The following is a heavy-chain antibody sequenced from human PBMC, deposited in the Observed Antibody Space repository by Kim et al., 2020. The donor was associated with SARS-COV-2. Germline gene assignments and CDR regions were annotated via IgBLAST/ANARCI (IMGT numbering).Heavy chain of an antibody. D-gene: IGHD3-10*01. Sequence: GKGRLTISRDKSKNTLCLQMNGVIAEDTAVYYCAKAYGSGSYTYGMDVWGQGTTVTVSS. V-gene: IGHV3-30*02. J-gene: IGHJ6*02. CDR3: AKAYGSGSYTYGMDV.